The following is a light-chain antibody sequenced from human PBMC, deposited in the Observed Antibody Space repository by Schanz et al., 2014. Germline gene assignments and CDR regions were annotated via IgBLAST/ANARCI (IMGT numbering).Light chain of an antibody. CDR2: EVN. J-gene: IGLJ3*02. CDR1: SSDVGGYNY. Sequence: SALTQPPSSSVSPGQSVTISCTGTSSDVGGYNYVSWYQQYPGKAPKLMIYEVNKRPSGVPDRFSGSKSGNMASLTVSGLQAEDEAEYYCSSNVGSNNFQFGGGTKLTVL. CDR3: SSNVGSNNFQ. V-gene: IGLV2-8*01.